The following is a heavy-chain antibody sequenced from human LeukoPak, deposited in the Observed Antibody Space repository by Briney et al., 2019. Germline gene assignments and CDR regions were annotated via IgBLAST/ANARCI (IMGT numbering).Heavy chain of an antibody. D-gene: IGHD6-6*01. CDR1: GFTFSSYS. CDR2: ISSSSSTI. J-gene: IGHJ4*02. CDR3: ARDGPLEYSSSSGSDY. V-gene: IGHV3-48*04. Sequence: GGSLRLSCAASGFTFSSYSVNWVRQAPGKGLEWVSYISSSSSTIYYADSVKGRFTISRDNAKNSLYLQMNSLRAEDTAVYYCARDGPLEYSSSSGSDYWGQGTLVTVSS.